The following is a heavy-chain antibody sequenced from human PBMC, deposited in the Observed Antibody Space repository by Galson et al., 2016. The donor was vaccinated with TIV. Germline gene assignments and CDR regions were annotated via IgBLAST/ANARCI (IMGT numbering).Heavy chain of an antibody. J-gene: IGHJ4*02. CDR3: GRDLAWGANCVDQ. D-gene: IGHD4/OR15-4a*01. CDR2: IWYDGSQK. V-gene: IGHV3-33*01. Sequence: SLRLSCAASGFTFSSSGMHWVRQAPGKGLEWVAVIWYDGSQKYYADSVKGQFIISRDRAKKTLYLQMNSLRVEDTAVYYCGRDLAWGANCVDQWGLGTRVTVTS. CDR1: GFTFSSSG.